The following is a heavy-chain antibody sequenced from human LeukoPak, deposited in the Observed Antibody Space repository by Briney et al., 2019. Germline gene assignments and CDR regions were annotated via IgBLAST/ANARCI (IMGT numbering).Heavy chain of an antibody. CDR3: ARDLVYYDSSGVNPAFDY. J-gene: IGHJ4*02. CDR2: IKQDGSEK. V-gene: IGHV3-7*01. CDR1: GFTFSSYW. D-gene: IGHD3-22*01. Sequence: XGSLRLSCAASGFTFSSYWMSWVRQAPGKGLEWVANIKQDGSEKYYVDSVKGRFTISRDNAKNSLYLQMNSLRAEDTAVYYCARDLVYYDSSGVNPAFDYWGQGTLVTVSS.